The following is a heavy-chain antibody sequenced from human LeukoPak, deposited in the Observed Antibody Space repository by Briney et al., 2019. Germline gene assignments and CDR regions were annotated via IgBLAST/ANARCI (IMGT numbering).Heavy chain of an antibody. D-gene: IGHD2-2*02. CDR1: GFTFSWYA. CDR2: ISHNGGST. V-gene: IGHV3-64D*06. J-gene: IGHJ4*02. Sequence: QAGGSLRPSCSASGFTFSWYAMHWVRQAPGKGLEYVSAISHNGGSTYHADSVKGRFTISRDNSKSTLYLQMSSLRADDTAVYYCVKGTYTADYWGQGTLVTVSS. CDR3: VKGTYTADY.